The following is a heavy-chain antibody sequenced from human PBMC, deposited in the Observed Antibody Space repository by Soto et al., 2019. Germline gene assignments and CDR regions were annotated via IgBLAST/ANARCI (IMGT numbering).Heavy chain of an antibody. CDR3: ARDECSSTSCYLGYYYYYMDV. CDR2: IKQDGSEK. CDR1: GFTFSSYW. V-gene: IGHV3-7*01. D-gene: IGHD2-2*01. J-gene: IGHJ6*03. Sequence: EVQLVESGGGLVQPGGSLRLSCAASGFTFSSYWMSWVRQAPGKGLEWVANIKQDGSEKYYVDSVKGRFTISRDNAKNSLYLQMNSLRAEDTAVYYCARDECSSTSCYLGYYYYYMDVWGKGTTVTVSS.